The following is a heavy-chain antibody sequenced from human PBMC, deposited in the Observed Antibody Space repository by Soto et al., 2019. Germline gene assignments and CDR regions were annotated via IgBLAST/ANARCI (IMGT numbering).Heavy chain of an antibody. V-gene: IGHV1-2*04. D-gene: IGHD5-12*01. CDR1: GDSFNDYY. J-gene: IGHJ6*03. Sequence: QVQLVQSGAEVRKPGASVTVSCRSSGDSFNDYYLHWVRQAPGQGFEWMGWINPNGGVTKYAQKFQGWVSMTRDTSIRTVYMQLSRLRSDDTAVYYCARESGGATATFDYYYFYMDVWGTGTTVTVSS. CDR3: ARESGGATATFDYYYFYMDV. CDR2: INPNGGVT.